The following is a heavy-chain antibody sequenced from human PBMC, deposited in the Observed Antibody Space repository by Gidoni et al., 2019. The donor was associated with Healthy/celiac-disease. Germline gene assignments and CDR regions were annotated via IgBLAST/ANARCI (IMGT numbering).Heavy chain of an antibody. CDR2: IYPGDSDT. CDR1: GYSFTSYW. Sequence: EVQLVQSGAEVKTPGESLKRSCKGSGYSFTSYWVGWVRQMPGKGLEWIGIIYPGDSDTRYSPSFQGQVTISADKSISTAYLQWSSLKASDTAMYYCARLEKDSSGYYYFDYWGQGTLVTVSS. V-gene: IGHV5-51*01. J-gene: IGHJ4*02. D-gene: IGHD3-22*01. CDR3: ARLEKDSSGYYYFDY.